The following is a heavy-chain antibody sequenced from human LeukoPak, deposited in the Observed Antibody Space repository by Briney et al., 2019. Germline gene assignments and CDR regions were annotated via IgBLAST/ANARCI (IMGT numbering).Heavy chain of an antibody. V-gene: IGHV4-61*08. CDR1: GGSISSGDYY. CDR3: ARHMSEAAAFDI. Sequence: SETLSLTCTVSGGSISSGDYYWSWIRQPPGKGLEWIGYIYYSGSTNYNPSLKSRVTISVDTSKNQFSLKLSSVTAADTAVYYCARHMSEAAAFDIWGQGTMVTVSS. D-gene: IGHD2-21*01. CDR2: IYYSGST. J-gene: IGHJ3*02.